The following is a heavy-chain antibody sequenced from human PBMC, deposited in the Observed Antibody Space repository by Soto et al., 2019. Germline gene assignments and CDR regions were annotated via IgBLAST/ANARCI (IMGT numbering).Heavy chain of an antibody. CDR2: INHSGST. Sequence: SETLSLTCAVYGGSFSGYYWSWIRQPPGKGLEWIGEINHSGSTNYNPSLKSRVTISVDTSKNQFSLKLSSVTAADTAVYYCARGFEGSGSYYKKSDYYYYGMDVWGQGTTVTVSS. J-gene: IGHJ6*02. V-gene: IGHV4-34*01. CDR3: ARGFEGSGSYYKKSDYYYYGMDV. CDR1: GGSFSGYY. D-gene: IGHD3-10*01.